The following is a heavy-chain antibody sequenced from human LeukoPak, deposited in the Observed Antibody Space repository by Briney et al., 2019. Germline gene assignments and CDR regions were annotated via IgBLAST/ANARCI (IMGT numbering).Heavy chain of an antibody. CDR1: GFTFNNYA. Sequence: PGGSLRLSCAASGFTFNNYAMNWVRQAPGKGLEWVGRIRSNAYGGATESAAPVTGRFTISRDDSENTLYLQMNSLKIEDAAVYYCTRGSNRDDSSDFDCWGQGTLVTVSS. CDR3: TRGSNRDDSSDFDC. D-gene: IGHD3-22*01. CDR2: IRSNAYGGAT. V-gene: IGHV3-15*07. J-gene: IGHJ4*02.